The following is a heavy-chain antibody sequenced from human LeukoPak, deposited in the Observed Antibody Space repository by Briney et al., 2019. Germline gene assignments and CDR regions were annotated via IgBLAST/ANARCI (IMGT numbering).Heavy chain of an antibody. CDR2: IYRSGST. D-gene: IGHD3-22*01. Sequence: PSGTLFLTCAVSGGSISSSNWWSWVRQPPGKGLEWIGEIYRSGSTNYNPSLKSRVTISVDKSKNQFSLKLSSVTAADTAVYYCARADYYDSSGYADAFDIWGQGTMVTVSS. V-gene: IGHV4-4*02. J-gene: IGHJ3*02. CDR1: GGSISSSNW. CDR3: ARADYYDSSGYADAFDI.